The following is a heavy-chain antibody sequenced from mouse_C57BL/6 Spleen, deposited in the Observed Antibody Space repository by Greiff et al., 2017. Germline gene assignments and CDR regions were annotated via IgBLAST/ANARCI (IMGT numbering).Heavy chain of an antibody. CDR2: INPYNGGT. D-gene: IGHD1-1*01. J-gene: IGHJ4*01. V-gene: IGHV1-19*01. CDR3: ARSESSDMDY. Sequence: VQLQQSGPVLVKPGASVKMSCKASGYTFTDYYMNWVKQSHGKSLEWIGVINPYNGGTSYNQKFKGKATLTVDKSSSTAYMELNSLTSEDSAVYYCARSESSDMDYWGQGTSVTVSS. CDR1: GYTFTDYY.